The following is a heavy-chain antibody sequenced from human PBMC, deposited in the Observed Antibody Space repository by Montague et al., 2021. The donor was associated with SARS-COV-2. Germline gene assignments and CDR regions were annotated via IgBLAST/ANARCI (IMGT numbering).Heavy chain of an antibody. CDR3: ARFYRVLPAASFDY. J-gene: IGHJ4*02. CDR1: GGSISSSSYY. CDR2: IYYSGCT. V-gene: IGHV4-39*01. Sequence: SETLSLTCTVSGGSISSSSYYWGWIRQPPGKGLEWIGSIYYSGCTYYNPSLKSRVTISVDTSKNQFSLKLSSVTAADTAVYYCARFYRVLPAASFDYWGQGTLVTVSS. D-gene: IGHD2-2*01.